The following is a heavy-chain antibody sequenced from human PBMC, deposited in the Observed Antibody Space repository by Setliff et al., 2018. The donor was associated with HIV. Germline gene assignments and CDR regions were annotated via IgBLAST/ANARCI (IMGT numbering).Heavy chain of an antibody. V-gene: IGHV3-48*03. Sequence: GGSLRLSCVASGFAFSSYEMNWVRQAPGKGLEWVSYIGSSGYTKYYADSVKGRFTISRDNAKNSLDLQMDSLRAEDTATYYCVRVARDWELDSRGQGTLVTVSS. D-gene: IGHD2-21*02. CDR1: GFAFSSYE. CDR3: VRVARDWELDS. J-gene: IGHJ4*02. CDR2: IGSSGYTK.